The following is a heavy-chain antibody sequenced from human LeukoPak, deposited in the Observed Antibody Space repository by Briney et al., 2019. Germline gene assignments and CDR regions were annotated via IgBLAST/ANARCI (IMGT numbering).Heavy chain of an antibody. V-gene: IGHV3-20*04. D-gene: IGHD6-19*01. CDR2: INWNGGST. J-gene: IGHJ5*02. CDR1: GFTFDDYG. Sequence: GGSLRLSCAASGFTFDDYGMSWVRQAPGKGLEWVSGINWNGGSTGYADSVKGRFTISRDNAKNSLYLQMNSLRAEDTAVYYCARETLVAGMSGEQDLWGQGTLVTVSS. CDR3: ARETLVAGMSGEQDL.